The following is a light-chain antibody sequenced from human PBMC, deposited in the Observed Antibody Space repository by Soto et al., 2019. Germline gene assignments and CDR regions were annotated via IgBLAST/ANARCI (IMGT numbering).Light chain of an antibody. V-gene: IGKV3-20*01. CDR1: QSVSSSY. CDR3: QQYGSSPYT. Sequence: EIVLTQSPDTLSLSPGERATLSCRASQSVSSSYLAWYQQKPGQAPRLLIYVASSRATGIPDRFSGSGSGPDFTLNISRLEPADFGVYYCQQYGSSPYTFGQGTKLEIK. J-gene: IGKJ2*01. CDR2: VAS.